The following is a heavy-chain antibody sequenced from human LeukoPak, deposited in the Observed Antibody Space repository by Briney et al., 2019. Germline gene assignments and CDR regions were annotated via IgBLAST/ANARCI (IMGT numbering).Heavy chain of an antibody. CDR3: ARHEGSTGYYKY. V-gene: IGHV4-59*08. Sequence: PSETLSLTCTVSGVSISGSYWSWIRQPPGKGLEWIAYIYDGGSTNYNPSLKSRVTISVDTSRNHVTLTLSSVTAADTAMYYCARHEGSTGYYKYWGQGTLVTVSS. CDR2: IYDGGST. J-gene: IGHJ4*02. CDR1: GVSISGSY. D-gene: IGHD1-26*01.